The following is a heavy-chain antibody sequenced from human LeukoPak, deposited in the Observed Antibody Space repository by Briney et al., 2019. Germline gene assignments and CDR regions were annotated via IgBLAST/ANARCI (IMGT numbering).Heavy chain of an antibody. D-gene: IGHD2-8*02. CDR1: GGSISSYY. Sequence: SETLSLTCTVSGGSISSYYWSWIRKPPGKGLEWIAYISDIGSINYNPSLKSRVTISLDTSKNQFSLKLSSVTAADTAVYYCAGHHPRNTVDFWGQGTLVTVSS. V-gene: IGHV4-59*08. CDR3: AGHHPRNTVDF. J-gene: IGHJ4*02. CDR2: ISDIGSI.